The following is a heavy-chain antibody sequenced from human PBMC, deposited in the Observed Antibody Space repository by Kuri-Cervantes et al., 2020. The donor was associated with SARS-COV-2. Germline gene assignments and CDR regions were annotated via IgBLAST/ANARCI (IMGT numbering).Heavy chain of an antibody. CDR1: GYTFTSYY. V-gene: IGHV1-46*01. D-gene: IGHD7-27*01. CDR2: INPSGGST. J-gene: IGHJ4*02. CDR3: ARAELTGIDY. Sequence: ASATLSCKASGYTFTSYYMHWVRQAPGQGLEWMGIINPSGGSTSYAQKFQGRVTMTRDTSTSTVYMELSSLRSEDTAVYYCARAELTGIDYWGQVTLVTVSS.